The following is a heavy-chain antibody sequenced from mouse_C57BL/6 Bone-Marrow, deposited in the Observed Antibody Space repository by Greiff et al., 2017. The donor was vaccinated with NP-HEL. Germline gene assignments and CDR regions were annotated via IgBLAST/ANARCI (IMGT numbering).Heavy chain of an antibody. CDR2: ISNLAYSI. CDR3: ARQGITTVVATGAMDY. D-gene: IGHD1-1*01. CDR1: GFTFSDYG. Sequence: DVKLQESGGGLVQPGGSLKLSCAASGFTFSDYGMAWVRQAPRKGPEWVAFISNLAYSIYYADTVTGRFTISRENAKNTLYLEMSSLRSEDTAMYYCARQGITTVVATGAMDYWGQGTSVTVSS. V-gene: IGHV5-15*01. J-gene: IGHJ4*01.